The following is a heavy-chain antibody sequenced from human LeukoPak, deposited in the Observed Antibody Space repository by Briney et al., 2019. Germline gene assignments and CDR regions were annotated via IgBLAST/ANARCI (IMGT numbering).Heavy chain of an antibody. CDR1: GFTFTSYA. CDR2: ISGSGGST. Sequence: PGGSLRLSCAASGFTFTSYAMSWVRQVSGKGLEWVSAISGSGGSTYYADSVKGRFTISRDNSKNTLYLQMNSLRAEDTAVYYCARDRITMIVVGMNAFDIWGQGTMVTVSS. V-gene: IGHV3-23*01. CDR3: ARDRITMIVVGMNAFDI. D-gene: IGHD3-22*01. J-gene: IGHJ3*02.